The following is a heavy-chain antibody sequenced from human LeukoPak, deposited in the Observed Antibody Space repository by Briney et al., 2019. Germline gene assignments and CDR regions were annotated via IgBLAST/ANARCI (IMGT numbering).Heavy chain of an antibody. CDR2: ISGSGGST. CDR3: AKRDYGDYGIDY. J-gene: IGHJ4*02. Sequence: GGSLRLSCAASGFTFSSYAMSWVRQAPGKGLEWVSAISGSGGSTYYADSVKGRFTISRDSSKSTLYLQMNSLRAEDTAVYYCAKRDYGDYGIDYWGQGTLVTVSS. V-gene: IGHV3-23*01. CDR1: GFTFSSYA. D-gene: IGHD4-17*01.